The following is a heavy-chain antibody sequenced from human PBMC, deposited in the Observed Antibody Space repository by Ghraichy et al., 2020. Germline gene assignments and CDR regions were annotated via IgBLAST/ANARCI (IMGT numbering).Heavy chain of an antibody. D-gene: IGHD3-10*01. CDR2: VYSSGGS. V-gene: IGHV4-39*01. Sequence: SQTLSLTFTVSGGSLNSDSYYWGWIRQPPGKGLEWIGSVYSSGGSFYSPSLKSRVTISLDTSRSQFSLQLSSVTAADPSLYYCARRNPGVAGALDYWGQGTLVTVAS. CDR1: GGSLNSDSYY. J-gene: IGHJ4*02. CDR3: ARRNPGVAGALDY.